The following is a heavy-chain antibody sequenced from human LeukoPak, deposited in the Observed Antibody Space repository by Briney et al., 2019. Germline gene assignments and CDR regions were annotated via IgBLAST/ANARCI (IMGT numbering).Heavy chain of an antibody. V-gene: IGHV3-9*01. CDR2: ISWNSGSI. J-gene: IGHJ4*02. CDR1: GFTFDDYA. D-gene: IGHD6-13*01. CDR3: ARDIRAAGTELDGYFDY. Sequence: PGRSLRLSCAASGFTFDDYAMHWVRQAPGKGLEWVSGISWNSGSIGYADSVKGRFTISRDNAKNSLYLQMNSLRAEDTALYYCARDIRAAGTELDGYFDYWGQGTLVTVSS.